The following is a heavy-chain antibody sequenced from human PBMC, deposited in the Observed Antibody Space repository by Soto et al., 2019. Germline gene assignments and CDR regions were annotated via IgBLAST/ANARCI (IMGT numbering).Heavy chain of an antibody. J-gene: IGHJ4*02. Sequence: ASVKVSCNASGYTFTGYYMHWVRKATGQGLEWMRRIKPNSNGKHYTQKNQGWVTMTRDTSISTAYMELSRLRSDDTAVYYCALGQSMVRGVPTPPNDYWGQGTLVTVSS. CDR3: ALGQSMVRGVPTPPNDY. D-gene: IGHD3-10*01. V-gene: IGHV1-2*04. CDR2: IKPNSNGK. CDR1: GYTFTGYY.